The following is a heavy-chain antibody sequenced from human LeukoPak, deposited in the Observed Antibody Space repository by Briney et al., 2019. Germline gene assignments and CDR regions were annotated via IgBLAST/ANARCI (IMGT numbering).Heavy chain of an antibody. J-gene: IGHJ4*02. V-gene: IGHV1-18*01. CDR1: GYTFTSYG. Sequence: ASVKVSCKASGYTFTSYGISWVRQAPGQGLEWMGWISAYNGNTNYAQKLQGRVTMTTDTSTSTAYMELRSLRSDDTAVYYCARAQPDITMIVVVPPYSFDYWGQGTLVTVSS. CDR3: ARAQPDITMIVVVPPYSFDY. CDR2: ISAYNGNT. D-gene: IGHD3-22*01.